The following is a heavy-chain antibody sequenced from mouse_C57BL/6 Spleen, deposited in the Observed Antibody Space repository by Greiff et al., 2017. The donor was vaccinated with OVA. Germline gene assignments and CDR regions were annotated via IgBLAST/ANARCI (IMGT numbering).Heavy chain of an antibody. CDR1: GYSFTGYY. D-gene: IGHD2-4*01. CDR3: ARGGDYDVAGPGDY. CDR2: INPSTGGT. J-gene: IGHJ2*01. Sequence: VQLQQSGPELVKPGASVKISCKASGYSFTGYYMNWVKQSPEKSLEWIGEINPSTGGTTYNQKFKAKATLTVDKSSSTAYMQLKSLTSEDSAVYYCARGGDYDVAGPGDYWGQGTTLTVSS. V-gene: IGHV1-42*01.